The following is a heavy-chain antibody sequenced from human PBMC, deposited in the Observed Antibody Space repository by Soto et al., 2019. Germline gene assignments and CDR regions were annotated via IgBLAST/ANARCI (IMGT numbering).Heavy chain of an antibody. CDR3: ARATVRGKYNWFDP. Sequence: SVKVSFRASGYTFTSYGISWVRQAPGQGLEWMGWISAYNGNTNYAQKLQGRVTMTTDTSTSTAYMELRSLRSDDTAVYYCARATVRGKYNWFDPWGQGTLVTVSS. CDR2: ISAYNGNT. D-gene: IGHD3-10*01. J-gene: IGHJ5*02. CDR1: GYTFTSYG. V-gene: IGHV1-18*01.